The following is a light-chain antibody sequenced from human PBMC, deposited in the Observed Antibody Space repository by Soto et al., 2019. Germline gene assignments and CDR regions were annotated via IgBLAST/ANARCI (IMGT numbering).Light chain of an antibody. CDR2: DVN. CDR3: CSYAGSNILM. V-gene: IGLV2-11*01. Sequence: QSVLTQPRSVSGSPGQSVTISCTGTSSDVGGYNYVSWYQQHPGKVPKLMIFDVNKRPSGVPDRFSGSKSGNTASLTISGPQAEDEADYHCCSYAGSNILMFGGGTKLTVL. CDR1: SSDVGGYNY. J-gene: IGLJ3*02.